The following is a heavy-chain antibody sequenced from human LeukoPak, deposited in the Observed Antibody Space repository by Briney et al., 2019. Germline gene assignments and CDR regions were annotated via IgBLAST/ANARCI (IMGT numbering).Heavy chain of an antibody. V-gene: IGHV1-8*03. CDR2: MNPNSGNT. CDR1: GYTFTSYD. J-gene: IGHJ5*02. D-gene: IGHD3-3*01. CDR3: ARTYYDFWSGYSLVYNWFDP. Sequence: ASVKVSCKVFGYTFTSYDINWVRQATGQGLEWMGWMNPNSGNTGYAQKFQGRVTITRNTSINTAYMELSSLRSEDTAVYYCARTYYDFWSGYSLVYNWFDPWGQGTLVTVSS.